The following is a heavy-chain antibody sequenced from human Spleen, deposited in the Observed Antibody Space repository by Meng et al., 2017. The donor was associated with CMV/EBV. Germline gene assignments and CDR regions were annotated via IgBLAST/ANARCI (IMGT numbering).Heavy chain of an antibody. CDR2: ISWNSGSI. CDR3: AKDGRYSSGWYRWFDP. CDR1: GFTFDDYA. V-gene: IGHV3-9*01. J-gene: IGHJ5*02. D-gene: IGHD6-19*01. Sequence: GGSLRLSCAASGFTFDDYAMHWVRQAPGKGLEWVSGISWNSGSIGYADSVKGRFTISRDNAKNSLYLQMNSLRAEDTALYYCAKDGRYSSGWYRWFDPWGQGTLVTVSS.